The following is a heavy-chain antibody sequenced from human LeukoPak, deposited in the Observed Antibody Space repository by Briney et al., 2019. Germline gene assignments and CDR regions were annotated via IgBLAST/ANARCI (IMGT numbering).Heavy chain of an antibody. J-gene: IGHJ4*02. CDR3: ARLPSH. CDR2: ISDRDGA. CDR1: GGSISTYY. Sequence: SETLSLTCTVSGGSISTYYWGWIRQSPGKGLEWIGYISDRDGATYNPSLKSRVTMSVDTSKTHFSLKLNSVTAADTVVYYCARLPSHWGQGTLVTVSS. V-gene: IGHV4-59*08.